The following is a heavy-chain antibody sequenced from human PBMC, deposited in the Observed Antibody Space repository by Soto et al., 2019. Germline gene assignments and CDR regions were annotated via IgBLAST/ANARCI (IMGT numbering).Heavy chain of an antibody. Sequence: GGSLRLSCAASGFTFSSYSMNWVRQAPGKGLEWVSSISSSSSYIYYADSVKGRFTISRDNAKNSLYLQMNSLRAEDTAVYYCARDPSTYYYGSGNDYWGQGTLVTVSS. V-gene: IGHV3-21*01. J-gene: IGHJ4*02. CDR3: ARDPSTYYYGSGNDY. CDR2: ISSSSSYI. D-gene: IGHD3-10*01. CDR1: GFTFSSYS.